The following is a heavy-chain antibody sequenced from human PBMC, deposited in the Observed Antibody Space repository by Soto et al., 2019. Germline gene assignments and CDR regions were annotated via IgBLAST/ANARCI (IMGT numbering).Heavy chain of an antibody. V-gene: IGHV3-9*01. J-gene: IGHJ4*02. D-gene: IGHD3-3*01. CDR2: ISWNSDSI. CDR3: TKVGGLYDFWSGPLHFDL. CDR1: GFIFDDFA. Sequence: EAQLVESGGGFVQPGRSLRLSCAGSGFIFDDFAIHWVRQAPGKGLEWVSGISWNSDSIGYADSVKGRFTISIDNAKNALYLQMNSLRVEDTALYYCTKVGGLYDFWSGPLHFDLWGQGTLVTVSS.